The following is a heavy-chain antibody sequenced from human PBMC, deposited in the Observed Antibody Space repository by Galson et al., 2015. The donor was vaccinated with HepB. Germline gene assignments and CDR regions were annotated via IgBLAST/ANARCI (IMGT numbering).Heavy chain of an antibody. CDR3: ARVPGDDFDY. CDR1: GGTFSDYA. J-gene: IGHJ4*02. Sequence: SVKVSCKAPGGTFSDYAISWVRQAPGQGLEWMGRIIPILGTVNYARKFQGRVTITADKSTSTAYMELSSLRSEDTAVYYCARVPGDDFDYWGQGTLVTVSS. D-gene: IGHD2-21*02. V-gene: IGHV1-69*04. CDR2: IIPILGTV.